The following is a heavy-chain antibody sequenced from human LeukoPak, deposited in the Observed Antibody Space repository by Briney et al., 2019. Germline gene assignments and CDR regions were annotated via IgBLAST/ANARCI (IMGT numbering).Heavy chain of an antibody. CDR1: GGSISSSSYY. CDR3: ARSGITMAWFDP. V-gene: IGHV4-39*01. D-gene: IGHD3-10*01. Sequence: SETLSLTCTVSGGSISSSSYYWGWIRQPPGKGLEWIGSIYYSGSTYYNPSLKSRVTVSVDTSKNQFSLKLSSVTAADTAVYYCARSGITMAWFDPWGRGTLVTVSS. J-gene: IGHJ5*02. CDR2: IYYSGST.